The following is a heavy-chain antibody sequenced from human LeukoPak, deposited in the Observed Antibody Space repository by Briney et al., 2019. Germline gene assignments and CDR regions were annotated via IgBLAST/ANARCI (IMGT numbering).Heavy chain of an antibody. V-gene: IGHV4-38-2*02. Sequence: PSETLSLTCTVSGYSISSGYYWGWIRQPPGKGLEWIGSIYHSGSTNYNPSLKSRVTISVDTSKNQFSLKLSSVTAADTAVYYCARLVGSRDGYNSGAFDIWGQGTMVTVSS. CDR1: GYSISSGYY. D-gene: IGHD5-24*01. J-gene: IGHJ3*02. CDR3: ARLVGSRDGYNSGAFDI. CDR2: IYHSGST.